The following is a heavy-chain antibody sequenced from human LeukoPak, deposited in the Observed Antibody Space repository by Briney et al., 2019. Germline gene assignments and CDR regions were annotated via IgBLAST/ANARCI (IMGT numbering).Heavy chain of an antibody. Sequence: SETLSLTCTVSGGSISSYYWSWIRQPAGKGLEWIGRIYTSGSTNYNPSLKSRVTMSVDTSKNQFSLKLSSVTAADTAVYYCARDSPPPYYDFWSGKWGNAFDIWGQGTMVTVPS. V-gene: IGHV4-4*07. D-gene: IGHD3-3*01. CDR3: ARDSPPPYYDFWSGKWGNAFDI. CDR1: GGSISSYY. J-gene: IGHJ3*02. CDR2: IYTSGST.